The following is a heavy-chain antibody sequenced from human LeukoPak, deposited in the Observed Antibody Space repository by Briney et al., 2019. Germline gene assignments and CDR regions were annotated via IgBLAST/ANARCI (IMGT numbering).Heavy chain of an antibody. CDR3: AKEGRLTVAAVVVENYFDY. CDR2: ISGSGGDT. Sequence: PGGSLRLSCSASGFTFSRSAMSWVRQAAGKGLEWVSGISGSGGDTYYTDSVKGRFTISRDNSKTTVYLQMNSLRTEDTATYYCAKEGRLTVAAVVVENYFDYWDQGTPVTVSA. V-gene: IGHV3-23*01. J-gene: IGHJ4*02. D-gene: IGHD3-22*01. CDR1: GFTFSRSA.